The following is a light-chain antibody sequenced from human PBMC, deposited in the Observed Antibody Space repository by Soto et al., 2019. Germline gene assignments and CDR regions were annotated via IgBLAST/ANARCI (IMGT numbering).Light chain of an antibody. CDR1: QSVLYSSNNENC. CDR3: QQYYSSPWT. V-gene: IGKV4-1*01. J-gene: IGKJ1*01. CDR2: WAS. Sequence: DIVMTQSPDSLAVSLGERATVNCKSSQSVLYSSNNENCLAWYQQKPRQPPKLLIYWASTRDSGVPERFSGSGSGTDFTLTIRSLQAEDVAVYYCQQYYSSPWTFGQGTTGDIK.